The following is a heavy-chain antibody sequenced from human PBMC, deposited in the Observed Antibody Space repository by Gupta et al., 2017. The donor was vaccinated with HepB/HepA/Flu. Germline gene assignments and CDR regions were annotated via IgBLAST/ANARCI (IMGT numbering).Heavy chain of an antibody. CDR3: AKEVHFWSALDV. D-gene: IGHD3-3*02. CDR2: TGSDTSL. V-gene: IGHV3-23*01. Sequence: EVQLLESGGGLVQPGGSLRVSCPVSGFTIGGNAMSWVRQAPGKGLEWVSGTGSDTSLHDVDSVGGRFTVSRDNSKTMVFLPMNTPTAEDTAVYYGAKEVHFWSALDVCGIWTT. J-gene: IGHJ6*01. CDR1: GFTIGGNA.